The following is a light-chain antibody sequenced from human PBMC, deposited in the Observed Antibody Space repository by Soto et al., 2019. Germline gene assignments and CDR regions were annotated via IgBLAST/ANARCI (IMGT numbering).Light chain of an antibody. J-gene: IGKJ4*01. CDR2: DAS. CDR1: QSLNRW. Sequence: DIEMIQSPSSLSASVGDRVTITCRASQSLNRWLAWYQQKPGKAPKLLIYDASSLQSGVPSRFSGSGSGTYFTLTISSLQPEDLATYYRQQSYTTPLTFGGGTKVDIK. V-gene: IGKV1-39*01. CDR3: QQSYTTPLT.